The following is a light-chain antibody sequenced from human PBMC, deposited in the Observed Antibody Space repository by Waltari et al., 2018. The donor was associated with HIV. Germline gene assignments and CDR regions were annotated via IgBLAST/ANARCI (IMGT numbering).Light chain of an antibody. CDR2: WAS. CDR1: QSLLSRSNNKTF. Sequence: DVVMTQSPDSLAVSLGERATINCKSSQSLLSRSNNKTFLAWYQQKPGQSPKLLIFWASTRESGVPERFSGSGSGAHFSLTISSLQAEDVAVYYCQQYYTTPRTFGQGTSVEIK. V-gene: IGKV4-1*01. J-gene: IGKJ1*01. CDR3: QQYYTTPRT.